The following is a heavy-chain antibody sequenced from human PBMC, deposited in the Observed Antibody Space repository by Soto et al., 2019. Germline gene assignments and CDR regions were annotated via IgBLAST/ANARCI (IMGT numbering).Heavy chain of an antibody. J-gene: IGHJ4*02. D-gene: IGHD3-22*01. CDR2: IWYDGSNK. CDR1: GFTFSSYG. V-gene: IGHV3-33*01. CDR3: ARGRVDSSGYSGTFDY. Sequence: GGSLRLSCAASGFTFSSYGMHWVRQAPGKGLEWVAVIWYDGSNKYYADSVKGRFTISRDNSKNTLYLQMNSLRAEDTAVYYCARGRVDSSGYSGTFDYWGQGTLVTVSS.